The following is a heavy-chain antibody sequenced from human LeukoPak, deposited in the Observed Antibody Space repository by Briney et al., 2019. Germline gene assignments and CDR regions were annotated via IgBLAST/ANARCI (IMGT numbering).Heavy chain of an antibody. D-gene: IGHD6-6*01. CDR3: ASGSSSSGGEGY. Sequence: SQTLSLTCTVSGGSISSGSYYWSWIRQPAGKELEWIGRIYTSGSTNYNPSLKSRVTISVDTSKNQFSLKLSSVTAADTAVYYCASGSSSSGGEGYWGQGTLVTVSS. CDR2: IYTSGST. V-gene: IGHV4-61*02. CDR1: GGSISSGSYY. J-gene: IGHJ4*02.